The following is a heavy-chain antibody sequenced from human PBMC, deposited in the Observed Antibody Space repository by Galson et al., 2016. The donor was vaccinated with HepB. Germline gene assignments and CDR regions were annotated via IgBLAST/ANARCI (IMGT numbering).Heavy chain of an antibody. CDR2: INTDGSNT. D-gene: IGHD3-22*01. Sequence: SLRLSCAASGFTFSSYWMHWVRQAPGKGLVWVSRINTDGSNTRYADSVKGRFTISRDNAKNTLYLQMNSLRAEDTAVYYCARDLGGTMIVGGLDYWGQGTLVTVSS. CDR1: GFTFSSYW. V-gene: IGHV3-74*01. J-gene: IGHJ4*02. CDR3: ARDLGGTMIVGGLDY.